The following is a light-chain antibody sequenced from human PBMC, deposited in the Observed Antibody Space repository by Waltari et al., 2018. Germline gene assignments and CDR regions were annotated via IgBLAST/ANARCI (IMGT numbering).Light chain of an antibody. CDR2: GAS. V-gene: IGKV3-20*01. CDR1: QSVSSY. J-gene: IGKJ2*03. CDR3: QNYSSSPYS. Sequence: LTQSPATLSLSPGERATLSCRASQSVSSYLAWYQQKPGQATGLLIYGASRRATGIPHRFSCSVSWTEFTPTISSLEPEYFAVYYSQNYSSSPYSFCQGTKVEIK.